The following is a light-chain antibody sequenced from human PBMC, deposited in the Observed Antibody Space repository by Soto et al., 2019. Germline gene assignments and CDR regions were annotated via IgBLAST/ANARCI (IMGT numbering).Light chain of an antibody. J-gene: IGKJ5*01. CDR3: QQYKSWTSIT. Sequence: EIVMTQSPATLSVSPGEGATLSCRAGESIWSSLAWYQQKPGQAPRLLIYGASTRATGIPGRFSGSGSGTEFTLTISSLQSEDFAVYYCQQYKSWTSITFGQGTRLEIK. V-gene: IGKV3-15*01. CDR2: GAS. CDR1: ESIWSS.